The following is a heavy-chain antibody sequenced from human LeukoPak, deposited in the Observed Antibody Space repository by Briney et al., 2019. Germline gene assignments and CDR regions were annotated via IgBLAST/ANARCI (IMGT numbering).Heavy chain of an antibody. CDR2: IYYSGST. CDR1: GGSISSYY. Sequence: PSETLSLTCTVSGGSISSYYWSWIRQPPGKGLEWIGYIYYSGSTNYNPSLKSRVTISVDTSKNQFSLKLSSVTAADTAVYYCARELDYYYVDVWGTGTTVTVSS. CDR3: ARELDYYYVDV. J-gene: IGHJ6*03. V-gene: IGHV4-59*01.